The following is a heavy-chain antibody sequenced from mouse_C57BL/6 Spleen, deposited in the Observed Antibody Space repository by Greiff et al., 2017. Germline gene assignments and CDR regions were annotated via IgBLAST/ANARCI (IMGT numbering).Heavy chain of an antibody. V-gene: IGHV1-55*01. CDR1: GYTFTSYW. Sequence: QVQLQQPGAELVKPGASVKMSCKASGYTFTSYWITWVKQRPGQGLEWIGDIYPGSGSTNYNEKFKSKATLTVDTSSSTAYMQLSSLTSEDSAVXSCARCYYGSSDWDFDVWGTGTTVTVSS. J-gene: IGHJ1*03. D-gene: IGHD1-1*01. CDR2: IYPGSGST. CDR3: ARCYYGSSDWDFDV.